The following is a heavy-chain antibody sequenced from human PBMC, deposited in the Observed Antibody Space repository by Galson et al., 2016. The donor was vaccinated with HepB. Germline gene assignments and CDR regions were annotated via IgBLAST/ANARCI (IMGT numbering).Heavy chain of an antibody. J-gene: IGHJ4*02. Sequence: SETLSLTCAVSGGSITSTNWWSWVRQPPGKGLEWIGEIYHSGTTNYNPSLKSRVTMSVDKSNNQFSLKLTPVTAADTAGYYCTREGLLGTTSCCKGFDYWGQGALVTVSS. CDR3: TREGLLGTTSCCKGFDY. D-gene: IGHD2-2*01. V-gene: IGHV4-4*02. CDR1: GGSITSTNW. CDR2: IYHSGTT.